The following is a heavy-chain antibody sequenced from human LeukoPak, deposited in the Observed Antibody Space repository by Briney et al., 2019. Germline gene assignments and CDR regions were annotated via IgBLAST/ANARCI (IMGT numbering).Heavy chain of an antibody. CDR3: ARDLDAGPSGSGNWFDP. Sequence: SVKVSCKASGGTFSSYAISWVRQAPGQGLEWMGGIIPIFGKENYAQKLKGRVTITADESTSTAYMELSSLRSEDTAVYYCARDLDAGPSGSGNWFDPWGQGTLVTVSS. J-gene: IGHJ5*02. D-gene: IGHD3-10*01. V-gene: IGHV1-69*13. CDR1: GGTFSSYA. CDR2: IIPIFGKE.